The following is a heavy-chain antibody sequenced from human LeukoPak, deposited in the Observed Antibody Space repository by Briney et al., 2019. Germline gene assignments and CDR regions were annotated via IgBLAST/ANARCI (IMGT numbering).Heavy chain of an antibody. CDR3: ARAAAETGAFRDNWFDP. Sequence: GGSLRLSCAASGFIVSSNYMGWVRQAPGQGLEWVSVIFSGGSTFYGDSVKGRFTISRDNSNNTLYLQMNSLRAEDTAVYYCARAAAETGAFRDNWFDPWGQGTLVTVSS. CDR2: IFSGGST. D-gene: IGHD6-19*01. CDR1: GFIVSSNY. J-gene: IGHJ5*02. V-gene: IGHV3-66*01.